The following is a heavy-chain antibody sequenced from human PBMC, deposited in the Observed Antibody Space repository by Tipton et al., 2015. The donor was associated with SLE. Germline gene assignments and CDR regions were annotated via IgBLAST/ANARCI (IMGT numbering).Heavy chain of an antibody. D-gene: IGHD2-21*01. Sequence: SLRLSCVGSGFTFRTYAMAWARQSPGKGLEWVSLISGGGGSTHYADSVRGRFTISRDNSKNTLSLQLNTLRDEDTAIYYCAKDRYCGGGTCSASYFDLWGQGTPVAVSS. CDR3: AKDRYCGGGTCSASYFDL. CDR1: GFTFRTYA. J-gene: IGHJ4*02. V-gene: IGHV3-23*01. CDR2: ISGGGGST.